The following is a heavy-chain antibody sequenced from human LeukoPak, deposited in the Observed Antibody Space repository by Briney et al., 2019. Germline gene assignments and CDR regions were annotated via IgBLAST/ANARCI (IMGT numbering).Heavy chain of an antibody. CDR2: ISSSSSYI. CDR3: ARDPAGYGLDY. Sequence: GGSLRLSCAASGFTFSSYSMNWVRQAPGKGLEWVPSISSSSSYIYYADSVKGRFTISRDNAKNSPYLQMNSLRAEDTAVYYCARDPAGYGLDYWGQGTLVTVSS. V-gene: IGHV3-21*01. J-gene: IGHJ4*02. D-gene: IGHD2-15*01. CDR1: GFTFSSYS.